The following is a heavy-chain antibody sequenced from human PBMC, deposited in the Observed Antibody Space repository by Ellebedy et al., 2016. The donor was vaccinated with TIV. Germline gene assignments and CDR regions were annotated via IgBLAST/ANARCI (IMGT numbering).Heavy chain of an antibody. D-gene: IGHD3-10*01. CDR2: ISSGSTNT. CDR1: GFSFRSYW. CDR3: SVFFYTGSGSPNSYFDY. J-gene: IGHJ4*02. V-gene: IGHV3-23*01. Sequence: GESLKISCAASGFSFRSYWMTWVRQAPGKGLEWVSTISSGSTNTHYADSVKGRLTISRDNSKNTLYLQMNSLRVEDTAQYYCSVFFYTGSGSPNSYFDYWGQGTLVTVSS.